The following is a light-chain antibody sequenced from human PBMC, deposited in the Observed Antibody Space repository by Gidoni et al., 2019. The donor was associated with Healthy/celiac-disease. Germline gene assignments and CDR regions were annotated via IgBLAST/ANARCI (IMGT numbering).Light chain of an antibody. V-gene: IGKV1-33*01. Sequence: DMQMTQSTSSLSASVGDRVTITCQASQDISNYLNWYQQKPGKAPKLLIYDASNLETGVPSRFSGSGSGTDFTFTISSLQPEDIATYYCQQYDNLPRFTFGPGTKVDIK. J-gene: IGKJ3*01. CDR3: QQYDNLPRFT. CDR2: DAS. CDR1: QDISNY.